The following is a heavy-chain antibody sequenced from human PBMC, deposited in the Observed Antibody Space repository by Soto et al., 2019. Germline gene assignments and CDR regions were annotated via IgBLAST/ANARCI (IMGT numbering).Heavy chain of an antibody. D-gene: IGHD4-4*01. CDR2: IRHNGHDT. V-gene: IGHV3-23*01. J-gene: IGHJ4*02. CDR3: AKGVTTHRLPNAY. Sequence: GGSLRLCCAASGFTFSSFAVSWVRHALGKGLEWLSTIRHNGHDTYYADTVKGRFTISRDNAKSTLYLQIKSLRADDTAVYFCAKGVTTHRLPNAYWGQETPVTVSS. CDR1: GFTFSSFA.